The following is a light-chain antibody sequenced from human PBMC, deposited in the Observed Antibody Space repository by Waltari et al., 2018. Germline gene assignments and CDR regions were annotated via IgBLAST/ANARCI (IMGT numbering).Light chain of an antibody. CDR2: STS. CDR1: QGISSY. V-gene: IGKV1-9*01. CDR3: QQRVT. J-gene: IGKJ4*01. Sequence: DIQLTQSPSFLSASVGDRVTTTCRASQGISSYLAWYQQKPGKAPKLLIYSTSTLQSGVSSRFSGSGSGTEFTLTIGGLHPEDFATYYCQQRVTFGGGTKVEMK.